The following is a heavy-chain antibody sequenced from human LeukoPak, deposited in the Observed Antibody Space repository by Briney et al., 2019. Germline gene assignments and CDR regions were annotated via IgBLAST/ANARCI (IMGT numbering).Heavy chain of an antibody. D-gene: IGHD6-6*01. CDR3: ARCGSIAARPDYYYYYMDV. V-gene: IGHV1-69*06. CDR2: IIPIFGTA. CDR1: GGTFSSYA. J-gene: IGHJ6*03. Sequence: SVKVSCKASGGTFSSYAISRVRQAPGQGLEWMGGIIPIFGTANYAQKFQGRVTITADKSTSTAYMELSSLRSEDTAVYYCARCGSIAARPDYYYYYMDVWGKGTTVTVSS.